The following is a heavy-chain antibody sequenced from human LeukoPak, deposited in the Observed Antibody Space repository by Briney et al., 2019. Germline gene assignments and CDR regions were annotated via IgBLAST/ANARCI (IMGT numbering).Heavy chain of an antibody. V-gene: IGHV4-34*01. J-gene: IGHJ4*02. CDR3: ASRSRSIAAPFDY. CDR2: INHSGST. CDR1: GGSFSGYY. D-gene: IGHD6-6*01. Sequence: SETLSLTCAVYGGSFSGYYWSWIRQPPGKGLGWIGEINHSGSTNYNPSLKSRVTISVDTSKNQFSLKLSSVTAADTAVYYCASRSRSIAAPFDYWGQGTLVTVSS.